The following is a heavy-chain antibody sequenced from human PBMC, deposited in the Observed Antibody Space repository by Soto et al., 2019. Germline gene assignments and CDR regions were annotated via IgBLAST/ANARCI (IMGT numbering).Heavy chain of an antibody. CDR2: IIPIFGTA. J-gene: IGHJ4*02. CDR1: GGTFSSYA. V-gene: IGHV1-69*13. CDR3: ARGGEQLDPNYFDY. Sequence: ASVKVSCKASGGTFSSYAISWVRQAPGQGLEWMGGIIPIFGTANYAQKFQGRVTITADESTSTAYMELSSLRSEDTAVYYCARGGEQLDPNYFDYWGQGTLVTVSS. D-gene: IGHD1-26*01.